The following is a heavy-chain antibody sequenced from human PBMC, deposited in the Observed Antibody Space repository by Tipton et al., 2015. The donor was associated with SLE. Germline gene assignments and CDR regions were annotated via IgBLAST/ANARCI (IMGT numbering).Heavy chain of an antibody. D-gene: IGHD1-1*01. V-gene: IGHV4-39*07. Sequence: TLSLTCTVSGGSISSSSYYWGWIRQPPGKGLEWIGSINYSRSTYYNPSLKSRVTISVDTSKNQFSLELSSVTPADTAVYYCASGTGTYYLDYWGQGTLVTVSS. J-gene: IGHJ4*02. CDR2: INYSRST. CDR3: ASGTGTYYLDY. CDR1: GGSISSSSYY.